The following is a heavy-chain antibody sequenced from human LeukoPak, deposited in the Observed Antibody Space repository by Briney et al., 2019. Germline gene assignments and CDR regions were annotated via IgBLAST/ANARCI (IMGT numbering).Heavy chain of an antibody. D-gene: IGHD5-18*01. V-gene: IGHV4-34*01. CDR1: GRSFSGYY. CDR2: INHSGST. J-gene: IGHJ4*02. Sequence: SETLSLTCAVYGRSFSGYYWSWIRQPPGKGLEWIGEINHSGSTNYNPSLKSRVTISVDTSKNQFSLKLSSVTAADTAVYYCAREPRGYSYGSGIDYWGQGTLVTVSS. CDR3: AREPRGYSYGSGIDY.